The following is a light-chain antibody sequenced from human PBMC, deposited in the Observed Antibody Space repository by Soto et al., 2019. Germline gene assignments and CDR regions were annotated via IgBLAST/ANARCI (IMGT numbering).Light chain of an antibody. CDR3: QQGNTYPPLT. Sequence: DIQMTQSPSSVSASVGDRVTITCRASQPISTWFAWYQKKPGKAPKLLIYPASTLQSGVPSRFSGSGSGTEFTRTISSLQRDDFATYSSQQGNTYPPLTFGGGTTVEIK. CDR1: QPISTW. V-gene: IGKV1-12*01. CDR2: PAS. J-gene: IGKJ4*02.